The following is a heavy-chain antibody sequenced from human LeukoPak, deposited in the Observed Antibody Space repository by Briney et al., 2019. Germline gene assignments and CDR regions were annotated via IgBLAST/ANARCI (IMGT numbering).Heavy chain of an antibody. CDR2: INPSGGST. V-gene: IGHV1-46*01. D-gene: IGHD3-3*01. Sequence: ASVKVSCKASGYTFTSYYMHWVRQAPGQGLEWMGIINPSGGSTSYAQKFQGRVTMTRDTSTSTVYMELSSLRSDDTAVYYCARDSLGLRFLEWFFDYWGQGTLVTVSS. J-gene: IGHJ4*02. CDR1: GYTFTSYY. CDR3: ARDSLGLRFLEWFFDY.